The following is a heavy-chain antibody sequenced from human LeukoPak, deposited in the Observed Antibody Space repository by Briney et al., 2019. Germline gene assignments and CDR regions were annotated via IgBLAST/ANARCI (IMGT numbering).Heavy chain of an antibody. D-gene: IGHD3-9*01. CDR1: GGSISSYY. J-gene: IGHJ4*02. V-gene: IGHV4-59*08. CDR3: ARHVWLQPFDY. CDR2: IYYSGRT. Sequence: PSETLSLTCTVSGGSISSYYWSWIRQPPGKGLEWIGYIYYSGRTNYNPSLKSRVTISVDTSKNQFSLKLTSVTAADTAVYYCARHVWLQPFDYWGQGTLVTVSS.